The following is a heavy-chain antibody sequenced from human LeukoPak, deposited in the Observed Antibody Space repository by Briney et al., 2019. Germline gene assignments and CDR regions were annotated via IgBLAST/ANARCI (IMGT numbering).Heavy chain of an antibody. CDR3: ARFDGYNSNY. CDR1: GGTFSSYA. D-gene: IGHD5-24*01. CDR2: VIPIFGTA. Sequence: ASVKVSCKASGGTFSSYAISWVRQAPGQGLEWMGGVIPIFGTANYAQKFQGRVTITADESTSTAYMELSSLRSEDTAVYYCARFDGYNSNYWGQGTLVTVSS. V-gene: IGHV1-69*13. J-gene: IGHJ4*02.